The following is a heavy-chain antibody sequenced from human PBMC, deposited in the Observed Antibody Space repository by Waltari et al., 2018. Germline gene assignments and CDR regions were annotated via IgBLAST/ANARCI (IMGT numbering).Heavy chain of an antibody. V-gene: IGHV1-2*06. Sequence: QVQLVQSGAEVKKPGASVKVSCKASGYTFTGYYMHWVRQSPGQGLEWMGRINHNSGGTSYARKFQGTVTMTRDTSISTAYMALSRLRSDDTAVDYCARVLRHYYVISGYGYWGQGTLVTVSS. J-gene: IGHJ4*02. CDR1: GYTFTGYY. CDR2: INHNSGGT. CDR3: ARVLRHYYVISGYGY. D-gene: IGHD3-22*01.